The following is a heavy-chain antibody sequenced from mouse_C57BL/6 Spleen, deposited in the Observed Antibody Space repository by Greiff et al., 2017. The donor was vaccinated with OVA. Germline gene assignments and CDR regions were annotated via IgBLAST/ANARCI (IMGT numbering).Heavy chain of an antibody. CDR3: ASLSDYGSSYWYFDV. CDR1: GYSFTGYF. Sequence: VQLQQSGPELVKPGDSVKISCKASGYSFTGYFMNWVMQSHGKSLEWIGRINPYNGDTFYNQKFKGKATLTVDKSSSTAHMELRSLTSEDSAVYDCASLSDYGSSYWYFDVWGTGTTVTVSS. J-gene: IGHJ1*03. V-gene: IGHV1-20*01. CDR2: INPYNGDT. D-gene: IGHD1-1*01.